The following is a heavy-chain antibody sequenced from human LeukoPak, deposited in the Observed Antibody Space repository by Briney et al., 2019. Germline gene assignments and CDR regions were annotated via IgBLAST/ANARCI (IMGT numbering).Heavy chain of an antibody. Sequence: GGSLRLSCAASGFTFSSYGMHWVRQAPGKGLEWVAVISSDVNSEYYADSVKGRFTISRDNSKNTLYLQMNSLRAEDTAVHYCAKDRDPPRFGYNLKGPFDYWGQGTLVTVSS. J-gene: IGHJ4*02. V-gene: IGHV3-30*18. CDR2: ISSDVNSE. CDR1: GFTFSSYG. CDR3: AKDRDPPRFGYNLKGPFDY. D-gene: IGHD5-24*01.